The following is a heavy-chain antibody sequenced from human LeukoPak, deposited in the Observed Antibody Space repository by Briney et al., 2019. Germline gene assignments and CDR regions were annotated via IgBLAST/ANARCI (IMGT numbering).Heavy chain of an antibody. CDR2: IYTSGST. V-gene: IGHV4-4*07. CDR3: ARGPSESYRQQDS. Sequence: SEAMSLTCTVSGGSISTYYWSWIRQPAGKGLEWIGHIYTSGSTNYNPSLKSRVTMSVDTSKNQFSLKLNSVTAADTAIYYCARGPSESYRQQDSWGQGTLVTVSS. J-gene: IGHJ4*02. D-gene: IGHD1-26*01. CDR1: GGSISTYY.